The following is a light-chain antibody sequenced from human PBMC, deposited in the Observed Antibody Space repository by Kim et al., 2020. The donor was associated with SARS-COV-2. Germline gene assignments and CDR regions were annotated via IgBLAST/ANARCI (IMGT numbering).Light chain of an antibody. CDR3: QQYHEWPQWT. Sequence: EIAMTQSPAALSVSPGERATFSCRASQRVGAKLAWYQQKPGQAPRHLIYGASTRAAGVPARFSGSGSETDFTLIISSVQTGDSATYYCQQYHEWPQWTFGQGTKVDIK. J-gene: IGKJ1*01. CDR2: GAS. V-gene: IGKV3-15*01. CDR1: QRVGAK.